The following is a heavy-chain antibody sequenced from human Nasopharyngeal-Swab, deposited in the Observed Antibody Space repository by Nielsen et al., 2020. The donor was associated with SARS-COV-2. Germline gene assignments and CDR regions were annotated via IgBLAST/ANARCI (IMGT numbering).Heavy chain of an antibody. J-gene: IGHJ5*02. Sequence: GGSLRLSCAASGFSFSSYAMHWVRQAPGKGLEWVAVASSDGRNKYYADSVKGRFTVSRDNSKNTLCLQMNSLRAEDTAVYYCTRLSFPLTTVGAPWGQGTLVTVSS. CDR1: GFSFSSYA. D-gene: IGHD4-23*01. V-gene: IGHV3-30*04. CDR3: TRLSFPLTTVGAP. CDR2: ASSDGRNK.